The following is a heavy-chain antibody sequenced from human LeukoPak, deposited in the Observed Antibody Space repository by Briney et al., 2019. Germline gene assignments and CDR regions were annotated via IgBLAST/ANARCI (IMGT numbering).Heavy chain of an antibody. CDR2: INHSGST. V-gene: IGHV4-34*01. D-gene: IGHD2-2*01. CDR3: ASSTSYPLDY. Sequence: SETLSLTCAVYGGSFSGYYWSWIRQPPGKGLEWIGEINHSGSTNYSPSLKSRVTISVDTSKNQFSLKLSSVTAADTAVYYCASSTSYPLDYWGQGTLVTVSS. CDR1: GGSFSGYY. J-gene: IGHJ4*02.